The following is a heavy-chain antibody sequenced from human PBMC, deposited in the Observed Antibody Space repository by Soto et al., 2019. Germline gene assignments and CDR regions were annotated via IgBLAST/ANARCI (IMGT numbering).Heavy chain of an antibody. D-gene: IGHD4-17*01. J-gene: IGHJ4*02. CDR1: GGTVSSYT. Sequence: QVQLVQSGAEVKKPGSSVKVSCKASGGTVSSYTFSWVRQAPGQGLEWMGRFIPILDLASYAQKLQGRVTITADKSTSTAYMELNSLRSEDTAVYYCATPRNVGFYCDYALDYWGQGTLVAVSS. CDR3: ATPRNVGFYCDYALDY. V-gene: IGHV1-69*02. CDR2: FIPILDLA.